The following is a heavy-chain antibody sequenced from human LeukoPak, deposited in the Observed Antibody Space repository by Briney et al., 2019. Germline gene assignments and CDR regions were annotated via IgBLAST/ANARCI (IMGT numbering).Heavy chain of an antibody. CDR1: GGSISSGSHY. CDR3: ARTFGSGWYVADY. CDR2: IYYSGST. J-gene: IGHJ4*02. D-gene: IGHD6-19*01. Sequence: PSETLSLTCTVSGGSISSGSHYWGWIRQPPGKGLEWIASIYYSGSTYYNPSLKSRVTISVDTSKNQFSLDLNSVTAADTAVYYCARTFGSGWYVADYWGQGTLVTVSS. V-gene: IGHV4-39*07.